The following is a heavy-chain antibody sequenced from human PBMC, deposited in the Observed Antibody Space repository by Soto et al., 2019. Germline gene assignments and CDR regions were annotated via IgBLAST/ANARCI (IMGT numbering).Heavy chain of an antibody. V-gene: IGHV2-5*02. CDR1: GFSLSTSGVG. Sequence: QITLKESGPPLVNPTQTLTLTCTFSGFSLSTSGVGVTWIRQPPGKALEWLALIYWDDDKRYSPSLKTRLTITKDTSRNQVVLTMTNMDPLDTATYYCAHIGGSANYYPNYFDYWGQGSLVTVSS. J-gene: IGHJ4*02. CDR3: AHIGGSANYYPNYFDY. CDR2: IYWDDDK. D-gene: IGHD3-10*01.